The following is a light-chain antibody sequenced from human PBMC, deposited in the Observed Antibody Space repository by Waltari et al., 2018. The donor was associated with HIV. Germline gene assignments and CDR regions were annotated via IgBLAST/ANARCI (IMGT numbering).Light chain of an antibody. CDR2: GAS. V-gene: IGKV3-20*01. CDR3: QQSYSPPHS. J-gene: IGKJ2*03. Sequence: EIVLTQSPGALSLSPGESATLSCRASQSVMKNYLAWYQQKPGHSPRLLIYGASNRATGIPARFSGSGYGTDFTLTISSLQPEDFATYYCQQSYSPPHSFGQGTKLEIK. CDR1: QSVMKNY.